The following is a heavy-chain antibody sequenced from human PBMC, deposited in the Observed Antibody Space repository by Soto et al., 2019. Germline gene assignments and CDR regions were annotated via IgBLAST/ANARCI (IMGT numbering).Heavy chain of an antibody. Sequence: SETLSLTCTVSGGSIGSSSYYWGWIRQPPGKGLEWIGSIYYSGSTYYNPSLKSRVTISVDTSKNQFSLKLSSVTAADTAVYYCARQLSGPVAGSNWFDPWGQGTLVTVSS. CDR2: IYYSGST. J-gene: IGHJ5*02. D-gene: IGHD6-19*01. V-gene: IGHV4-39*01. CDR1: GGSIGSSSYY. CDR3: ARQLSGPVAGSNWFDP.